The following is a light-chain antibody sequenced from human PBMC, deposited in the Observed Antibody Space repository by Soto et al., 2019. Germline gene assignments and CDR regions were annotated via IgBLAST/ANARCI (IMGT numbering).Light chain of an antibody. CDR2: AAS. Sequence: DIQMTQSPSSRSASVGDRVTITCRASQDVSNYLAWYQQKPGKVPVLLIYAASSLQSGVPSRFSGSGSGTDFTLAISSLQLDDFATYCCQGYHSAPPTFGGGPKL. CDR3: QGYHSAPPT. V-gene: IGKV1-27*01. J-gene: IGKJ4*01. CDR1: QDVSNY.